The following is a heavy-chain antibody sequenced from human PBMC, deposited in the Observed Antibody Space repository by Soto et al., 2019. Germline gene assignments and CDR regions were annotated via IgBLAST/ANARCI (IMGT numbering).Heavy chain of an antibody. Sequence: SLKVSCKASGCTFRKYGISWVRQAPGQGLEWLGGIIPMFGTATSTQSFQGRLTITADESTSTAYMELSSLTSEDTAVYFCARSVGVTTLSYLDYWGQGTQVTVSS. CDR3: ARSVGVTTLSYLDY. CDR2: IIPMFGTA. V-gene: IGHV1-69*13. CDR1: GCTFRKYG. D-gene: IGHD1-26*01. J-gene: IGHJ4*02.